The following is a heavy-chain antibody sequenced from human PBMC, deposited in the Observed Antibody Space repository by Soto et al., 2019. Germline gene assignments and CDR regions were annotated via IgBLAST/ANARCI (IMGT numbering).Heavy chain of an antibody. CDR1: GFTFSSYG. CDR3: AKEMTAQLAPFDS. J-gene: IGHJ4*02. Sequence: QVQLVESGGGVVQPGRSLRLSCAASGFTFSSYGMHWVRQAPGKGLEWVAVISYDGSNKYYADSVKGRFTISRDNSKNTLYLQMNSLRAEDTAVYYCAKEMTAQLAPFDSWGQGTLVTVSS. V-gene: IGHV3-30*18. CDR2: ISYDGSNK. D-gene: IGHD6-13*01.